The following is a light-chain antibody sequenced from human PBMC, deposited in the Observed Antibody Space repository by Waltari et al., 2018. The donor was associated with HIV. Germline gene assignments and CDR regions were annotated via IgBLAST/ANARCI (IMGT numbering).Light chain of an antibody. CDR1: RSAVGGYNY. Sequence: QSALTQPASVSGSPGQSITIPCTGTRSAVGGYNYVSWYQQHPGKAPKLMIYEVSNRPSGVSNRFSGSKSGNTASLTISGLQAEDEADYYCSSYTSSSTVVFGGGTKLTVL. CDR2: EVS. V-gene: IGLV2-14*01. J-gene: IGLJ2*01. CDR3: SSYTSSSTVV.